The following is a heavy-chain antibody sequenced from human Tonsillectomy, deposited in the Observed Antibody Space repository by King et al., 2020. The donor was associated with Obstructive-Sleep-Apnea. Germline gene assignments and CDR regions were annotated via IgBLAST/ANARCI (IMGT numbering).Heavy chain of an antibody. J-gene: IGHJ6*02. CDR3: ARAYSSGRTGYYYYGMDV. Sequence: VQLVESGGGLVQPGGSLRLSCAASGFTFSSYDMHWVRQATGKGLEWVSAIGTAGDPYYPGSVKGRFTISRENAKNSLYLQMNSLRAGDTAVYYCARAYSSGRTGYYYYGMDVWGQGTTVTVSS. D-gene: IGHD6-19*01. CDR1: GFTFSSYD. V-gene: IGHV3-13*05. CDR2: IGTAGDP.